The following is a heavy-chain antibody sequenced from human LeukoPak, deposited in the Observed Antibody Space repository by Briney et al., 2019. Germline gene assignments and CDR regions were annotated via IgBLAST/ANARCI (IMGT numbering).Heavy chain of an antibody. CDR3: AREPIVVVPAAIVYYYMDV. J-gene: IGHJ6*03. D-gene: IGHD2-2*01. CDR2: IYTSGST. CDR1: GGSISSYY. V-gene: IGHV4-4*08. Sequence: SETLSLTCTVSGGSISSYYWSWIRQPPGKGLEWIGRIYTSGSTNYNPSLKSRVTISVDTSKNQFSLKLSSVTAADTAVYYCAREPIVVVPAAIVYYYMDVWGKGTTVTVSS.